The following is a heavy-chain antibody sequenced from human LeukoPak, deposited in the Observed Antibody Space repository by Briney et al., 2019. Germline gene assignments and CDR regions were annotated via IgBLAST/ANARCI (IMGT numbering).Heavy chain of an antibody. V-gene: IGHV3-64D*06. CDR1: GFTFSTLP. J-gene: IGHJ4*02. CDR3: VKDLPSGGGVDY. D-gene: IGHD3-10*01. Sequence: PGGSLRLSCSASGFTFSTLPMHWVRQAPGKGLEYVSAISRNGGRTYYADSVKGRFTISRDNSKNTLYLQMSSLRAEDTAVYYCVKDLPSGGGVDYWGQGTLVTVSS. CDR2: ISRNGGRT.